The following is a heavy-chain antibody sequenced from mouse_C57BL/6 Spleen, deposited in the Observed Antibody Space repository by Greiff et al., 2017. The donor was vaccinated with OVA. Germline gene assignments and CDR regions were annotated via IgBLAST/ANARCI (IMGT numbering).Heavy chain of an antibody. CDR1: GYTFTSYD. V-gene: IGHV1-85*01. J-gene: IGHJ3*01. CDR2: IYPRDGST. Sequence: VMLVESGPELVKPGASVKLSCKASGYTFTSYDINWVKQRPGQGLEWIGWIYPRDGSTKYNEKFKGKATLTVDTSSSTAYMELHSLTSEDSAVYFCARGIYYDYGPGFAYWGQGTLVTVSA. CDR3: ARGIYYDYGPGFAY. D-gene: IGHD2-4*01.